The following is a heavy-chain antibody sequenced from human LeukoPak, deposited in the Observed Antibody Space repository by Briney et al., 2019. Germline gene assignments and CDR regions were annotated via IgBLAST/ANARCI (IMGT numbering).Heavy chain of an antibody. Sequence: PSETLSLTCTVSGGSIGSYYWSWIRQRAGTGLEWIGRIYTSGSTNYNTSLKSRVTISVDKSKNQFSLKLSSVPAADTAVYYCARDYYDSSGYYGRGGYYYMDVWGKGTTVTVSS. D-gene: IGHD3-22*01. CDR3: ARDYYDSSGYYGRGGYYYMDV. CDR2: IYTSGST. V-gene: IGHV4-4*07. J-gene: IGHJ6*03. CDR1: GGSIGSYY.